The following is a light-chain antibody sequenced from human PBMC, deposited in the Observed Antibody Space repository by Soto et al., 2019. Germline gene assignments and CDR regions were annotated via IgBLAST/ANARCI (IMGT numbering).Light chain of an antibody. J-gene: IGKJ1*01. CDR2: DAY. CDR3: QQYNSYSPT. Sequence: EIIMTQSPATLSVSPGERVTLSCRASQGVGSTLAWYRQQPGQAPRLLIYDAYIRASGVPARFSGSGSGTEFTLTISGLQSEDFATYYCQQYNSYSPTFGQGTKVEIK. CDR1: QGVGST. V-gene: IGKV3-15*01.